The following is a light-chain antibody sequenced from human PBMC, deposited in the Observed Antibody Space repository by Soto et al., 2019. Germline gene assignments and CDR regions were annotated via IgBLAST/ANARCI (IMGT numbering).Light chain of an antibody. J-gene: IGKJ4*01. CDR3: QPANSFPLT. CDR1: QAISSW. CDR2: AAS. V-gene: IGKV1-12*01. Sequence: DIQMTQSPSSVSASVGDRVTITCRTSQAISSWLAWYQQKPGKAPKLLIYAASSLQNGVPSRFIGSESGTEFTLHISSLQHEDVATYYCQPANSFPLTFGGGTNVEIK.